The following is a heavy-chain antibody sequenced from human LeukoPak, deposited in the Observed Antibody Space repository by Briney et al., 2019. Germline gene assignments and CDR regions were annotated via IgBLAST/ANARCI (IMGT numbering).Heavy chain of an antibody. Sequence: GGSLRLSCAASGFTFSSYSMNWVRQAPGKGLEWVSYISSSSSTIYYADSVKGRFTISRDNAKNSLYLQMNSLRAEDTAVYYCAKSPSGYSSTFIDYWGQGTLVTVSS. CDR1: GFTFSSYS. D-gene: IGHD3-9*01. CDR2: ISSSSSTI. V-gene: IGHV3-48*01. J-gene: IGHJ4*02. CDR3: AKSPSGYSSTFIDY.